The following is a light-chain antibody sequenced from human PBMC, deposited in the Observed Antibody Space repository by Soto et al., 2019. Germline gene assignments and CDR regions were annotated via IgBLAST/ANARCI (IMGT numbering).Light chain of an antibody. Sequence: EIVLTQSPGTLSLSPGERATLSCRASQSLNSNSLAWYQQKPGQAPRLLIYNAYNRASGIPDRFSGSGSGTDFTLTISRLEPEDFVVYHCQQYDGSPRTFGQGTKVDI. CDR2: NAY. CDR3: QQYDGSPRT. J-gene: IGKJ1*01. CDR1: QSLNSNS. V-gene: IGKV3-20*01.